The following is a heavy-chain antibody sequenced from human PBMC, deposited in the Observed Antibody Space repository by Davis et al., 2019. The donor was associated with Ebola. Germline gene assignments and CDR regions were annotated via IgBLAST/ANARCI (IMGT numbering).Heavy chain of an antibody. Sequence: GESLKISCAASGFTFSSYSMNWVRQAPGKGLEWVSSISSSSSTIYYADSVKGRFTISRDNAKNSLYLQMNSLRDEDTAVYYCARFQYDYIWGSYRYHFDYWGQGTLVTVSS. CDR3: ARFQYDYIWGSYRYHFDY. V-gene: IGHV3-48*02. D-gene: IGHD3-16*02. J-gene: IGHJ4*02. CDR1: GFTFSSYS. CDR2: ISSSSSTI.